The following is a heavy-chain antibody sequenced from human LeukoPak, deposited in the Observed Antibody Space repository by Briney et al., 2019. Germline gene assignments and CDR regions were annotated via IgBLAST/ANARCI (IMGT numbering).Heavy chain of an antibody. CDR1: GFAFSTYT. Sequence: GGSLRLSCAASGFAFSTYTMSWVRQAPGEGLGWVSCITSSSSSISYADSVRGRFTISRDNAKNSLYLQMNSLRAEDTAVYSCVRVEEWGAAGNRLDYWGQGTLVTVSS. CDR2: ITSSSSSI. V-gene: IGHV3-21*01. CDR3: VRVEEWGAAGNRLDY. J-gene: IGHJ4*02. D-gene: IGHD6-13*01.